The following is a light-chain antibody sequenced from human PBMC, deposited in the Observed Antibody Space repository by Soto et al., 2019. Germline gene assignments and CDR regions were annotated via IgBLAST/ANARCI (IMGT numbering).Light chain of an antibody. J-gene: IGKJ2*01. Sequence: EMVLTQSPGTLSLSPGERATLSCRASQSVSSSYLAWYKQKPGQAPRLLIYGASSMSTGIPDRFSGSGSGTDFTLTISRLEPEDFAVYYCQQYGSSPRYTFGQGTKLEIK. CDR2: GAS. V-gene: IGKV3-20*01. CDR1: QSVSSSY. CDR3: QQYGSSPRYT.